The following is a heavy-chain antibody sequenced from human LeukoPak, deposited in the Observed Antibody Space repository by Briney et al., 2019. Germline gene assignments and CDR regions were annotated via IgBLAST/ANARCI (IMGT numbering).Heavy chain of an antibody. CDR1: GCTFSSYA. CDR2: IIPIFGTA. J-gene: IGHJ4*02. V-gene: IGHV1-69*06. D-gene: IGHD5-12*01. Sequence: SVKVSCKSSGCTFSSYAISWVRQAPGQGLEWMGGIIPIFGTANYAQKFQGRVTITADKSTSTAYMELSSLRSEDTAVYYCATRSGGNFDYWGQGTLVTVSS. CDR3: ATRSGGNFDY.